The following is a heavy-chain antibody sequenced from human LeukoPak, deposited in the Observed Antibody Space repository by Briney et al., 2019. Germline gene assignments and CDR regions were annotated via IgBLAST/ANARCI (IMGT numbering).Heavy chain of an antibody. CDR3: ASSRGVIHFDY. D-gene: IGHD3-10*01. CDR2: IYTSGST. V-gene: IGHV4-4*09. CDR1: GGSISSYY. J-gene: IGHJ4*02. Sequence: SETLSLTCTVSGGSISSYYWSWIRQPPGKGLEWIEYIYTSGSTNYNPSLKSRVTISVDTSKNQFSLKLSSVTAADTAVYYCASSRGVIHFDYWGQGTLVTVSS.